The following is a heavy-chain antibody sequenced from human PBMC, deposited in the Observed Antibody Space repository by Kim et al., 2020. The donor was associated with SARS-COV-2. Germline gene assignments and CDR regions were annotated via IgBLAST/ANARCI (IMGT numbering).Heavy chain of an antibody. CDR3: AKDPYYFDNSGYQGWFDP. V-gene: IGHV3-23*01. CDR2: ISGSGANT. Sequence: GGSLRLSCAASGFTINIYAMNWVRQAPGKGLEWVSAISGSGANTYYADSVKGRFIVSRDNSKNTLYVQMNSLRAEDTAVYYCAKDPYYFDNSGYQGWFDPWGQGTLVTVSS. D-gene: IGHD3-22*01. J-gene: IGHJ5*02. CDR1: GFTINIYA.